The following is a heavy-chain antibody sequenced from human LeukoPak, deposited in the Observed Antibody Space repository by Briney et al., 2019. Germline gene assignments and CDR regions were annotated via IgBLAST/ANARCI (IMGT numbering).Heavy chain of an antibody. CDR1: GGSISSGSYY. Sequence: TSLTLSLTCTVSGGSISSGSYYWSWIRQPAGKGLEWVGRIYTSGSTNYNPSLKSRVTISVDTSKNQFSLKLSSVTAADTAVYYCARDGRPSPQLGATEWYFDLWGRGTLVTVSS. CDR2: IYTSGST. CDR3: ARDGRPSPQLGATEWYFDL. D-gene: IGHD1-26*01. J-gene: IGHJ2*01. V-gene: IGHV4-61*02.